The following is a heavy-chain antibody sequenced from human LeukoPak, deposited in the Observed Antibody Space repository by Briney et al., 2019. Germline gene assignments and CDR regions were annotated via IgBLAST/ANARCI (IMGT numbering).Heavy chain of an antibody. J-gene: IGHJ3*01. D-gene: IGHD5-24*01. CDR3: ANRGGYDAFDV. CDR1: GGSNSSGSYY. Sequence: SETLSLTCTVSGGSNSSGSYYWSWIRQLAGKGLEWIGRIYTSGSTNYNPSLKSRVTISVDTSKNQFSLRLSSVTAADTAVYYCANRGGYDAFDVWGQGTMVTVSS. V-gene: IGHV4-61*02. CDR2: IYTSGST.